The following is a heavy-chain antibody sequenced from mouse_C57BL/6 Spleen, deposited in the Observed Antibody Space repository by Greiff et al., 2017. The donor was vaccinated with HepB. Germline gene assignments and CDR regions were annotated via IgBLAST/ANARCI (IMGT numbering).Heavy chain of an antibody. Sequence: LVESGAELARPGASVKLSCKASGYTFTSYGLSWVKQRTGQGLEWIGEIYPRSGNTYYNEKFKGKATLTADKSSSTAYMGLRSLTSEDSAVYFCEAIYDGYYGYFDVWGTGTTVTVSS. D-gene: IGHD2-3*01. J-gene: IGHJ1*03. CDR2: IYPRSGNT. CDR3: EAIYDGYYGYFDV. CDR1: GYTFTSYG. V-gene: IGHV1-81*01.